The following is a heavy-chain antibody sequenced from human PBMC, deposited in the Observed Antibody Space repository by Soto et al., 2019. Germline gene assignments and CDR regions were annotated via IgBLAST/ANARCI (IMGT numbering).Heavy chain of an antibody. CDR3: AKGGDYWYFDL. D-gene: IGHD3-16*01. Sequence: EMQLVESGGVVVQPGGSLRLSCAASGFTFDDYTMHWVRQVPGKGLDWVSTISWDGGTTYYADSVKGRFTISRDNSKSSLYLQMNGLRTEDSAFYYCAKGGDYWYFDLWGRGTLVTVSS. J-gene: IGHJ2*01. CDR1: GFTFDDYT. V-gene: IGHV3-43*01. CDR2: ISWDGGTT.